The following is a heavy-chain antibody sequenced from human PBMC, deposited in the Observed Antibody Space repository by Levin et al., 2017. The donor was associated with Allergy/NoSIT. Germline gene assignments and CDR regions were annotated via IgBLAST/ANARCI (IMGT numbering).Heavy chain of an antibody. J-gene: IGHJ6*03. CDR3: ARDGHYDYIWGSYRSYLGVLTHYYYMDV. CDR2: INAGNGNT. D-gene: IGHD3-16*02. Sequence: ASVKVSCKASGYTFTSYAMHWVRQAPGQRLEWMGWINAGNGNTKYSQKFQGRVTITRDTSASTAYMELSSLRSEDTAVYYCARDGHYDYIWGSYRSYLGVLTHYYYMDVWGKGTTVTVSS. V-gene: IGHV1-3*01. CDR1: GYTFTSYA.